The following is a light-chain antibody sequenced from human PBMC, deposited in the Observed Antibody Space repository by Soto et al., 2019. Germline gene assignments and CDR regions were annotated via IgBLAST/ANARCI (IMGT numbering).Light chain of an antibody. V-gene: IGKV1-39*01. CDR3: QQSYSTTPIT. CDR1: QNIGTY. J-gene: IGKJ5*01. Sequence: DVQMTQFPSSLSASVGDRVTITCRASQNIGTYVNWYQHKPGKAPKLLLYAASTLQSAVPSRFSGRGSGTDFTLTISRLQSEDLATYYCQQSYSTTPITFGRGTLLEI. CDR2: AAS.